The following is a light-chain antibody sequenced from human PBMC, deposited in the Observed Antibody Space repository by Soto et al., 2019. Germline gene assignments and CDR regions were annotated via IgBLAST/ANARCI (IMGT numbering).Light chain of an antibody. J-gene: IGLJ2*01. CDR3: ATWDYSLTGEV. V-gene: IGLV1-51*01. CDR2: DNN. Sequence: QAVVTQPPSVPAAPGQKVTISCSGSSSNIGNNYVSWYQQLPGTAPKLLIYDNNKRPSGIPDRFSGSKSGTSGTLDITGLQTGDEADYYCATWDYSLTGEVFGGGTKLTVL. CDR1: SSNIGNNY.